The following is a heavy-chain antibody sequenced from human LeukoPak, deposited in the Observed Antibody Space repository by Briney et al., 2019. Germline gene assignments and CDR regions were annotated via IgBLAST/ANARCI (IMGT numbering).Heavy chain of an antibody. D-gene: IGHD3-16*01. J-gene: IGHJ5*02. V-gene: IGHV3-7*01. CDR2: IKQDGSKI. Sequence: PGGSLRLSCAASGFTFSNYWMSWVRQAPGKGLEWVANIKQDGSKIYYVDSVKGRFTISRDNAKNSVYLQMNSLRAEDTAMYYCATRRGESWGQGTLVIVSS. CDR3: ATRRGES. CDR1: GFTFSNYW.